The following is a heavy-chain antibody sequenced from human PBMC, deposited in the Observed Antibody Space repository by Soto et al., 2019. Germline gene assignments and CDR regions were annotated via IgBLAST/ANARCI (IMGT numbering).Heavy chain of an antibody. CDR3: AKEGDYFILTRYPTPFDP. D-gene: IGHD3-9*01. J-gene: IGHJ5*02. CDR2: ISGSGGST. V-gene: IGHV3-23*01. CDR1: GFACSSYA. Sequence: WGSLRLSCAASGFACSSYAMSRVRQGPGKGLQWGSAISGSGGSTYYADSVKGRFCISRDNSKNTLYLNMNSVSAEGTAVYYCAKEGDYFILTRYPTPFDPCGQGTLFTVSS.